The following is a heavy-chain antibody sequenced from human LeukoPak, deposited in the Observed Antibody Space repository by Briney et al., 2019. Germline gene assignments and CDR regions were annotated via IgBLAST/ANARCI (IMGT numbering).Heavy chain of an antibody. J-gene: IGHJ6*02. CDR2: VDNAATGT. D-gene: IGHD6-6*01. CDR1: GFTFTNYL. Sequence: PGGSLRLSCAASGFTFTNYLMRWVRQAPGKGLEWVSSVDNAATGTYYADSVRGRFTISRDNSKNTVYLQMNTLRAEDTAVYYCVKHITSSYYGIDAWGQGTTVTVFS. V-gene: IGHV3-23*05. CDR3: VKHITSSYYGIDA.